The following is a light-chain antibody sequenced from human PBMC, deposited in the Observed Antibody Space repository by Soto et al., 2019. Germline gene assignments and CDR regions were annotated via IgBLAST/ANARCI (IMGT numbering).Light chain of an antibody. V-gene: IGLV1-44*01. CDR2: SNN. CDR3: AAWDDSLNGHVV. Sequence: QSVLTQPPSASGTPGQRVTISCSGSSSNIGSNTVNWYQQLPGTAPKLLIYSNNQRPSGVPDRFSGSKSGTSASLAISGLQSEDEADYYCAAWDDSLNGHVVFCGGNKLTVL. J-gene: IGLJ2*01. CDR1: SSNIGSNT.